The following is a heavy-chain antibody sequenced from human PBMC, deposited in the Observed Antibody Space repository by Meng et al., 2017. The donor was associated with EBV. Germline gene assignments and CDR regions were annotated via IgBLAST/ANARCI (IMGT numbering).Heavy chain of an antibody. D-gene: IGHD3-10*01. Sequence: QVQLVQSGAEVKKPGSSVKVSCKASGGTFSSYANSWVRQAPGQGLEWMGGIIPIFGTANYAQKFQGRVTITADESTSTAYMELSSLRSEDTAVYYCARVEGSGSYYNSHEYFQHWGQGTLVTVSS. CDR1: GGTFSSYA. V-gene: IGHV1-69*01. J-gene: IGHJ1*01. CDR3: ARVEGSGSYYNSHEYFQH. CDR2: IIPIFGTA.